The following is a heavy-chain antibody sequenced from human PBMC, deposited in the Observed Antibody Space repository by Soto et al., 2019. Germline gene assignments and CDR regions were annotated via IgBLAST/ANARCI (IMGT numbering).Heavy chain of an antibody. CDR2: MNPNSGNT. D-gene: IGHD6-13*01. Sequence: GASVKVSCKASGYTFTSYDINRVRQATGQGLEWMGWMNPNSGNTGYAQKFQGRVTMTRNTSISTAYMELSSLRSEDTAVYYCARGRLFSIAAAKTWGQGTLVTVSS. V-gene: IGHV1-8*01. CDR3: ARGRLFSIAAAKT. CDR1: GYTFTSYD. J-gene: IGHJ5*02.